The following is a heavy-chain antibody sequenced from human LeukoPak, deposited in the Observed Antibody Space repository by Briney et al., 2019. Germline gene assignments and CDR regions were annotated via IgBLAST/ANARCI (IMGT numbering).Heavy chain of an antibody. CDR2: INHSGST. V-gene: IGHV4-39*07. CDR3: ARTGRGIKYMDV. J-gene: IGHJ6*03. D-gene: IGHD1-14*01. CDR1: GGSISSGSYY. Sequence: SETLSLTCTVSGGSISSGSYYWSWIRQPPGKGLEWIGEINHSGSTNYNPSLKSRVTISVDTSKNQFSLKLSSVTAADTAVYYCARTGRGIKYMDVWGKGTTVTVSS.